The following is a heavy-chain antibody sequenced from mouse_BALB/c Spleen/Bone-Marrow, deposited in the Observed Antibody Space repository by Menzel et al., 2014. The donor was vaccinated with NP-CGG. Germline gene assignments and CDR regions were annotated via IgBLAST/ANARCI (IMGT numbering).Heavy chain of an antibody. CDR1: GFNIKDTH. Sequence: VHLQQSAAEPVKPGASVKLSCTASGFNIKDTHMHWVKQRLEQGLEWIGRIDPANGNTKYDPKFQGKATITADASSNTAYLQLSSLTSEATAVYYCASYYYGSAWYAYWCPGTQVNVYA. V-gene: IGHV14-3*02. J-gene: IGHJ3*01. CDR3: ASYYYGSAWYAY. CDR2: IDPANGNT. D-gene: IGHD1-1*01.